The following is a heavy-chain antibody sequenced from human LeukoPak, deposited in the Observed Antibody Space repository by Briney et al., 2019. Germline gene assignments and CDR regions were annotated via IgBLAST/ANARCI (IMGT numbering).Heavy chain of an antibody. J-gene: IGHJ6*02. D-gene: IGHD2-2*02. CDR3: ARGRGPIPYYGMDV. V-gene: IGHV3-30*14. CDR2: ISYDGSNK. CDR1: GFTFSSYA. Sequence: PGGSLRLSCAASGFTFSSYAMHWVRQAPGKGLEWVAVISYDGSNKYYADSVKGRFTISRDNSKNTLYLQMNSLRAEDTAVYYCARGRGPIPYYGMDVWGQGTTVTVSS.